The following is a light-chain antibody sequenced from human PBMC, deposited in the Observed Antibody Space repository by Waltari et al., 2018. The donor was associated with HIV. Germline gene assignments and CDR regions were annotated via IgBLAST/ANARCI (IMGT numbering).Light chain of an antibody. V-gene: IGKV1-8*01. CDR3: QQYSTYSWT. CDR2: AAS. J-gene: IGKJ1*01. CDR1: QDINSD. Sequence: AVRMTQSPPSFSASTGDRVTITCRASQDINSDLAWYQQKPGKAPKLLIYAASTLQSGVPARFNGSGSGTDFTLTITCLQSEDFATYFCQQYSTYSWTFGQGTKVEIK.